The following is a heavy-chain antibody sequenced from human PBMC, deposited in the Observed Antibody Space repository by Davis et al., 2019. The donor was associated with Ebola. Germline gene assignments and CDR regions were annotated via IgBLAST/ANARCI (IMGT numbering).Heavy chain of an antibody. CDR1: GDSVSINSAA. CDR3: AKDPARRGWGGYFDD. D-gene: IGHD6-19*01. Sequence: HSQTPSLTCDISGDSVSINSAAWNWIRQSPSRGLEWLGRTYYRSQWDTDYSPSVRSRININIDTSKNQFSLQLNSVTPEDTAIYYCAKDPARRGWGGYFDDWGQGVVVTVAS. V-gene: IGHV6-1*01. CDR2: TYYRSQWDT. J-gene: IGHJ4*02.